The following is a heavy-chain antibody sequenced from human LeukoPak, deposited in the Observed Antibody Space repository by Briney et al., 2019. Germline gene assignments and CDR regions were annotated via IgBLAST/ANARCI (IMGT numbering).Heavy chain of an antibody. J-gene: IGHJ4*02. D-gene: IGHD3-22*01. V-gene: IGHV3-53*01. Sequence: GGSLSLSCSASGLTVSSNYMSWVRQAPGKGLEWVSLLYSDGTTYYADSVRGRFAISRDNSKSTLYLQMFSLRAEDTAMYYCANYDTTGFYFDQWGQGTLVTVAS. CDR3: ANYDTTGFYFDQ. CDR2: LYSDGTT. CDR1: GLTVSSNY.